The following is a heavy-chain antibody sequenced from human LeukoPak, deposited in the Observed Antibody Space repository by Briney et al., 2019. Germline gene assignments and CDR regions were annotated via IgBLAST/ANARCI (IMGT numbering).Heavy chain of an antibody. CDR2: IYTSGST. CDR1: GGSISSYY. D-gene: IGHD3-10*01. CDR3: AGSLWFGAPRYHWFDP. V-gene: IGHV4-4*07. Sequence: SETLSLTCTVSGGSISSYYWSWIRQPAGKGLEWIGRIYTSGSTNYNPSLKSRVTMSVDTSKNQFSLKLSSVTAADTAVYYCAGSLWFGAPRYHWFDPWGPGTLVTVSS. J-gene: IGHJ5*02.